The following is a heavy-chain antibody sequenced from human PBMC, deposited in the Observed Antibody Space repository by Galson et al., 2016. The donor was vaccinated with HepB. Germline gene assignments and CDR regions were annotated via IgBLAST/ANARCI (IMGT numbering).Heavy chain of an antibody. J-gene: IGHJ4*01. CDR2: ISGSGGRT. V-gene: IGHV3-23*01. CDR1: GFTFSNFA. CDR3: AKDPDSDSQKQFQNDW. D-gene: IGHD4-11*01. Sequence: SLRLSCAASGFTFSNFAMSWVRQAPGKGLEWVSAISGSGGRTYYADSVKGRFTISRDNSKNTVFLQMNSLRAEDTAIYYRAKDPDSDSQKQFQNDWWGQGTLVTVSS.